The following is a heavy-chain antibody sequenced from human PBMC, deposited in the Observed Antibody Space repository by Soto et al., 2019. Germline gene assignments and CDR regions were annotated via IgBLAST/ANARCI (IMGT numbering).Heavy chain of an antibody. V-gene: IGHV3-23*01. CDR3: ATPPYDDRWLPYAFDI. D-gene: IGHD5-12*01. J-gene: IGHJ3*02. CDR2: ISGSGGST. CDR1: GFTFSSYA. Sequence: PGGSLRLSCAASGFTFSSYAMSWVRQAPGKGLEWVSAISGSGGSTYYADSVKGRFTISRDNSKNTLYLQMNSLRAEDTAVYYCATPPYDDRWLPYAFDIWGQGTMVTVSS.